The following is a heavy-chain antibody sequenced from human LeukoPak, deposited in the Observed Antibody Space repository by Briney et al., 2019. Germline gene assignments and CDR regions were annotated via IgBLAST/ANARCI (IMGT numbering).Heavy chain of an antibody. CDR1: GFTFSIYA. V-gene: IGHV3-23*01. Sequence: GGSLRLSCAASGFTFSIYAMTWVRQAPGKGPEWVSSISGSGGATYYADSVKGRFTISRDNSKNTLYMEMNSLRAEDTAVYYCAKEQTPGYNWFDPWGQGTLVTVSS. J-gene: IGHJ5*02. CDR2: ISGSGGAT. CDR3: AKEQTPGYNWFDP. D-gene: IGHD1-1*01.